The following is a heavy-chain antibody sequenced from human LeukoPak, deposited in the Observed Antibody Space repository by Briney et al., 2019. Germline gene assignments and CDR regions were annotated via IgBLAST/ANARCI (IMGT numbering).Heavy chain of an antibody. CDR2: ISYDGSNK. D-gene: IGHD6-19*01. J-gene: IGHJ4*02. CDR1: GFTFSSYG. CDR3: AKEEAVVLGY. Sequence: GGSLRLSCAASGFTFSSYGMHWVRQAPGKGLEWVAVISYDGSNKYYADSVKGRFTISRDNSKNTLYLQMNSLRAEDTAVYYCAKEEAVVLGYWGQGTLVTVSS. V-gene: IGHV3-30*18.